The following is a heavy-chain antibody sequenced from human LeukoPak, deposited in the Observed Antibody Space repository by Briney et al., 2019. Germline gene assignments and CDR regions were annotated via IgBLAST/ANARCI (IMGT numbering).Heavy chain of an antibody. D-gene: IGHD3-9*01. CDR3: LHAEAGIRDFDWLDGGFDY. CDR1: EFTFSSYG. CDR2: ISGSGGST. Sequence: PGWSLRLSCAASEFTFSSYGMHWVRPTPGKGLEWVSAISGSGGSTYYADSVKGRFTISRDNSKNTLYLQMNSLRAEDTAVYYFLHAEAGIRDFDWLDGGFDYWGQGTLVTVSS. V-gene: IGHV3-23*01. J-gene: IGHJ4*02.